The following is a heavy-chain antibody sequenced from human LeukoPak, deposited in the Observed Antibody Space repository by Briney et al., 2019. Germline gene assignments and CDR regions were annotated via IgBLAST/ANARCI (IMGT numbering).Heavy chain of an antibody. CDR1: RVTFSSYG. CDR3: AQGNARRGSSGYDILDY. J-gene: IGHJ4*02. CDR2: ISYDGSNK. D-gene: IGHD5-12*01. Sequence: PVGSLRLSCAASRVTFSSYGMHWVRQAPGKGLEWVAVISYDGSNKYYADSVKGRFTISRDNSKNTLYLQMNSLRAEDTAVYYCAQGNARRGSSGYDILDYWGQGTLVTVSS. V-gene: IGHV3-30*18.